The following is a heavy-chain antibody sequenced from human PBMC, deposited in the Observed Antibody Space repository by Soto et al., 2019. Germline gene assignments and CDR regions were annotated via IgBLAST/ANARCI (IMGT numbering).Heavy chain of an antibody. CDR2: INAGNGNT. CDR3: ARDWVVRGVIMGGMDV. D-gene: IGHD3-10*01. J-gene: IGHJ6*02. V-gene: IGHV1-3*01. CDR1: GYTFTSYA. Sequence: QVQLVQSGAEVKKPGASVKVSCKASGYTFTSYAMHWVRQAPGQRLEWMGWINAGNGNTKYSQKFQGRVTITRDTXAXXAYMELSSLRSEDTAVYYCARDWVVRGVIMGGMDVWGQGTTVTVSS.